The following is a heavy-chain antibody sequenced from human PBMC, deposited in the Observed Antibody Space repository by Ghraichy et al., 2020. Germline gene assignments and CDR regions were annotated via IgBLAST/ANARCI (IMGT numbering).Heavy chain of an antibody. J-gene: IGHJ4*02. V-gene: IGHV3-30*02. D-gene: IGHD6-13*01. Sequence: GGSLRLSCAASGFTFSSSGMHWVRQAPGKGLEWVAFIRYDGSNKYYVDSVKGRFTISRDNSKNTLYLQMNSLRAEDTAVYYCAKGSRKLVLHRAFDYWGQGTLVTVSS. CDR3: AKGSRKLVLHRAFDY. CDR2: IRYDGSNK. CDR1: GFTFSSSG.